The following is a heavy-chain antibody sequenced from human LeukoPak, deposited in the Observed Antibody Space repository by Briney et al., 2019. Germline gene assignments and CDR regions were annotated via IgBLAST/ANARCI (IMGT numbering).Heavy chain of an antibody. V-gene: IGHV4-59*01. Sequence: SETLSLTCTVSGGSISSYYWSWIRQPPGKGLEWIGYIYYNGNTNYNPPLKSRVTISVDTSKNQFSLKLSSVTAAGTAVYYCARGGAKFSYWGQGTLVTVSS. CDR3: ARGGAKFSY. CDR1: GGSISSYY. D-gene: IGHD3-16*01. J-gene: IGHJ4*02. CDR2: IYYNGNT.